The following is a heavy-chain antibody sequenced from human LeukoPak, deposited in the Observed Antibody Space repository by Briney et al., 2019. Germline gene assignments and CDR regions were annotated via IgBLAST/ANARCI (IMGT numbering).Heavy chain of an antibody. D-gene: IGHD2-2*01. Sequence: ASVKVSCKASGYTFTSYYMHWVRQAPGQGLEWMGIINPSGGSTSYAQKFQGRVTMTRDTSTSTVYMELSRLRSDDTAVYYCARVFRAAITKAPIDYWGQGTLVTVSS. J-gene: IGHJ4*02. CDR1: GYTFTSYY. V-gene: IGHV1-46*01. CDR3: ARVFRAAITKAPIDY. CDR2: INPSGGST.